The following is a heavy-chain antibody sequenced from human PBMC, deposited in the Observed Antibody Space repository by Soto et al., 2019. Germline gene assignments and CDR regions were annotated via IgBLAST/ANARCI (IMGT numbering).Heavy chain of an antibody. D-gene: IGHD3-3*01. Sequence: GASVKVSCKASGGTFSSYAISWVRQAPGQGLEWMGGIIPIFGTANYAQKFQGRVTITADESTSTAYMELSSLRSEDTAVYYCAREHTLQSGPGAFDYWGQGTLVTVSS. V-gene: IGHV1-69*13. CDR2: IIPIFGTA. CDR1: GGTFSSYA. CDR3: AREHTLQSGPGAFDY. J-gene: IGHJ4*02.